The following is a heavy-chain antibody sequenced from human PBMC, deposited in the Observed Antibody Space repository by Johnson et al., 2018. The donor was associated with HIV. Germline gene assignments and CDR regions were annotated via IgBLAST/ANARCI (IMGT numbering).Heavy chain of an antibody. D-gene: IGHD7-27*01. CDR2: IKSKTDDGTT. CDR3: TTDGGLGSFDI. Sequence: VQLVESGGGVVQPGGSLRLSCAASEFTFSTYAMHWVRQAPGKGLEWVGRIKSKTDDGTTDYAAPVKGRFAISRDDSKHMLYLQMNSLKTEDTAVYYCTTDGGLGSFDIWGQGTMVAVSS. V-gene: IGHV3-15*01. CDR1: EFTFSTYA. J-gene: IGHJ3*02.